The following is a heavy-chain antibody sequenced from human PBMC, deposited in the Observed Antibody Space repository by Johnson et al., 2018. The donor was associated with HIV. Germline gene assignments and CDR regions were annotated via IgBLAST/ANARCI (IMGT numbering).Heavy chain of an antibody. D-gene: IGHD6-13*01. Sequence: VQLVESGGGLVKPGGSLRLSCAASGFTFSSYDMHWVRQATGKGLEWVSAIGTAGDTYYPGSVKGRFTISRENAKDSLYLQMNSLRAGDTAVYYCARIAARGAFDIWGQGTMVTVSS. CDR2: IGTAGDT. V-gene: IGHV3-13*01. CDR1: GFTFSSYD. J-gene: IGHJ3*02. CDR3: ARIAARGAFDI.